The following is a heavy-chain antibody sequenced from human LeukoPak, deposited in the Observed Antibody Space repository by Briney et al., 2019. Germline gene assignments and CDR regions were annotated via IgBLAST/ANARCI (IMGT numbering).Heavy chain of an antibody. D-gene: IGHD5-12*01. CDR3: ARGLIVAPGDY. J-gene: IGHJ4*02. V-gene: IGHV1-8*01. CDR2: MNPNSGNT. Sequence: ASVKVSCKASGYTFTSYDINWVRQATGQGLEWMGWMNPNSGNTGYAQKFQGRVTMTRNTSISTAYMELRSLRSDDTAVYYCARGLIVAPGDYWGQGTLVTVSS. CDR1: GYTFTSYD.